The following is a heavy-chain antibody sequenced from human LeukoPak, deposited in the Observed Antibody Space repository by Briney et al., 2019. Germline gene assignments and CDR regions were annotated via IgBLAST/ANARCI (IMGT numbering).Heavy chain of an antibody. D-gene: IGHD1-26*01. CDR2: IIPIFGTA. Sequence: ASVKVSCKASGGTFSSYAISWVRQAPGQGLEWMGGIIPIFGTANYAQKFQGRVTITADESTSTAYMELSGLRSEDTAVYYCARDLDSGSYLDYWGQGTLVTVSS. V-gene: IGHV1-69*13. CDR3: ARDLDSGSYLDY. CDR1: GGTFSSYA. J-gene: IGHJ4*02.